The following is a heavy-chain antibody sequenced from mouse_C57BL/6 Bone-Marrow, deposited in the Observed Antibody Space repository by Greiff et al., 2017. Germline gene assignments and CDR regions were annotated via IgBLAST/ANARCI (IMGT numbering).Heavy chain of an antibody. Sequence: VQLQQSGPELVRPGVSVKISCKGSGYTFTDYAMHWVKQSHAKSLEWIGVISTYYGDASYNQKFKAKATMTVDKSSSTAYMELARLTSEDSAVYYCARSYYGSSYAFDVWGTGTTVTVSS. CDR2: ISTYYGDA. CDR1: GYTFTDYA. J-gene: IGHJ1*03. CDR3: ARSYYGSSYAFDV. V-gene: IGHV1-67*01. D-gene: IGHD1-1*01.